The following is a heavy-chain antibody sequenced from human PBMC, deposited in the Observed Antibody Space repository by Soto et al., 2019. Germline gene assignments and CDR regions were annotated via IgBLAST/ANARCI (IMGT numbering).Heavy chain of an antibody. CDR2: IYYSGST. CDR3: ARYCSGSYSSYYYGMDV. J-gene: IGHJ6*01. V-gene: IGHV4-31*03. CDR1: GGSISSGGYS. Sequence: QGQLQESGPGLVKPSQTLSLTCTFSGGSISSGGYSWSWIGQHPGKGLEWIGYIYYSGSTYYNPSLKSRVTMSVDTSKHQFSLKLRSVTAADRAVYYCARYCSGSYSSYYYGMDVWGQGTTVTVSS. D-gene: IGHD1-26*01.